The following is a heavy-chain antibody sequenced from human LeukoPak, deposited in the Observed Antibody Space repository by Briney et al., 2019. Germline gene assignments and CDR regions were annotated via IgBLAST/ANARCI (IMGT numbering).Heavy chain of an antibody. CDR3: VRGVGVSRFNYLDP. Sequence: GGSLRLSCAASGLTFSSFGMHWVRQAPGKGLEWVAVIWYDASNKYYADSVKGRFTISRDNSKNTLYLHMNSLRDDDTAVYYCVRGVGVSRFNYLDPWGQGTLVIVSS. V-gene: IGHV3-33*01. D-gene: IGHD1-7*01. CDR2: IWYDASNK. J-gene: IGHJ5*02. CDR1: GLTFSSFG.